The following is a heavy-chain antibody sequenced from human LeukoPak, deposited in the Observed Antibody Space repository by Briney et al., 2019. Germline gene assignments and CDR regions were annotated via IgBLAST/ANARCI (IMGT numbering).Heavy chain of an antibody. V-gene: IGHV1-2*02. Sequence: ASVKVSCKASGYTFTGYYMHWVRQAPGQGLEWMVWINPDSGGTKYAQKFQGRVTITADKSTSTAYMELSSLRSEDTAVYYCARGAGFSYYYYMDVWGKGTTVTVSS. CDR1: GYTFTGYY. CDR2: INPDSGGT. J-gene: IGHJ6*03. D-gene: IGHD3-9*01. CDR3: ARGAGFSYYYYMDV.